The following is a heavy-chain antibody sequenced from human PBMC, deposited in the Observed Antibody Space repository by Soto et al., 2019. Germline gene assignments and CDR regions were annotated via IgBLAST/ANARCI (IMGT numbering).Heavy chain of an antibody. J-gene: IGHJ4*02. CDR3: ARAIIVAAGLGPFDN. CDR1: GFTFSSYS. D-gene: IGHD6-13*01. Sequence: PGGSLRLSCAASGFTFSSYSMNWVRQAPGKGLEWVSSISSSSSYIYYADSVKGRFTISRDNAKNSLYLQMNSLRAEDTAIYFCARAIIVAAGLGPFDNWGQGALVTVSS. CDR2: ISSSSSYI. V-gene: IGHV3-21*01.